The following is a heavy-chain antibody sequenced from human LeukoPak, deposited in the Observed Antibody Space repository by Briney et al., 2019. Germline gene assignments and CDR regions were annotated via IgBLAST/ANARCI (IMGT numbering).Heavy chain of an antibody. V-gene: IGHV4-34*01. D-gene: IGHD3-3*01. CDR3: ARERPYYDFWSGSDAFDI. J-gene: IGHJ3*02. Sequence: SETLSLTCAVYGGSFSGYYWSWIRQPPGKGLEWIGEINHSGSTNYNPSLKSRVTISVDTSKNQFSLKLSSVTAADTAVYYCARERPYYDFWSGSDAFDIWGQGTMVTVSS. CDR1: GGSFSGYY. CDR2: INHSGST.